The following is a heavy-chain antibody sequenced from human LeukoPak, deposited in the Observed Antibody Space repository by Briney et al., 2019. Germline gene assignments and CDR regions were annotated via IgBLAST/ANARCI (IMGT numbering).Heavy chain of an antibody. J-gene: IGHJ3*02. D-gene: IGHD3-9*01. CDR1: GFSLSTTGVS. CDR3: AHSVLRYFDWLFPNDAFAI. CDR2: IYWDDDK. Sequence: SGPTLVNPTQTLTLTCTFSGFSLSTTGVSVGWIRQPPGKALEWLALIYWDDDKRYSPSLETRLTITKDTSKNQVVLTMTNMDPVDTATYCCAHSVLRYFDWLFPNDAFAIWGQGTMVTVSS. V-gene: IGHV2-5*02.